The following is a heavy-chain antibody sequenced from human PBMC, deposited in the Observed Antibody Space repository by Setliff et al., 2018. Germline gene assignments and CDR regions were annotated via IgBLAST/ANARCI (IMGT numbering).Heavy chain of an antibody. V-gene: IGHV3-11*04. CDR3: GRAGKPYAIDI. J-gene: IGHJ3*02. CDR1: GFRFSDLY. CDR2: ISGDGNTV. Sequence: PGESLKISCAASGFRFSDLYMSWVRQVPGKGLEWLSKISGDGNTVYYADSVRGRFTISRDNAKNSLYLQMDSLTVEDTAVYYCGRAGKPYAIDIWGQGTMVTVSS.